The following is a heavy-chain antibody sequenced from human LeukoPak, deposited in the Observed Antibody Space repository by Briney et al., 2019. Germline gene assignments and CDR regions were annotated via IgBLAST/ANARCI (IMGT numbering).Heavy chain of an antibody. CDR1: GFTFSSYS. J-gene: IGHJ4*02. CDR3: AKGGHFSPFDY. Sequence: GGSLRLSCAASGFTFSSYSMNWVRQAPGKGLEWVSTLSGRGDDAFYADSVKGRFTISRDNSKNTLSLQMNSLRAEDTAVYYCAKGGHFSPFDYWGQGTLVTVSS. D-gene: IGHD2/OR15-2a*01. V-gene: IGHV3-23*01. CDR2: LSGRGDDA.